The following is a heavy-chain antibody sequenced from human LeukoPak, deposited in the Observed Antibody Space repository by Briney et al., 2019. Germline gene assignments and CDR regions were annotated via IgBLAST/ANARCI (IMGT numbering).Heavy chain of an antibody. CDR3: AKDILLYYDSSGLGY. CDR2: ISGDGGST. D-gene: IGHD3-22*01. V-gene: IGHV3-43*02. J-gene: IGHJ4*02. CDR1: GFTFDDYA. Sequence: PGGSLRLSCAASGFTFDDYAMHWVRHAPGKGLEWVSLISGDGGSTYYADSVKGRFTISRDNSKNSLYLQMNSLRTEDTALYYCAKDILLYYDSSGLGYWGQGTLVTVSS.